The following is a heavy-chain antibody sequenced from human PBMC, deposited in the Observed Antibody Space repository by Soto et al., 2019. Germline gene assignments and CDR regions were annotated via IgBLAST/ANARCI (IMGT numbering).Heavy chain of an antibody. CDR3: ARGPVVYLDLLPGYSKCVPGAP. D-gene: IGHD3-9*01. V-gene: IGHV4-4*07. J-gene: IGHJ4*02. Sequence: SETLSLTCTGSGGSISSYCWSWIRQPAGKGLEWIGRVYSSGTTDYNPSLNSRATMSVETSKNQFSLKLSSVTAADTAVYYCARGPVVYLDLLPGYSKCVPGAPGGQARLVT. CDR2: VYSSGTT. CDR1: GGSISSYC.